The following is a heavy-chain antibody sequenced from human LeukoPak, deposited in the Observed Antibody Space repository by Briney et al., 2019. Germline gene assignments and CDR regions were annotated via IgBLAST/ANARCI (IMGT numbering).Heavy chain of an antibody. V-gene: IGHV3-33*01. D-gene: IGHD3-3*01. J-gene: IGHJ4*02. CDR1: GFTFSSYG. CDR3: ARDGRGYYIDY. Sequence: GGSLRLSCAASGFTFSSYGMHWVRQAPGKRLEWVAVIWYDGSNKYYADSVKGRFTISRDNSKNTLYLQMNSLRAEDTAVYYCARDGRGYYIDYWGQGTLVTVSS. CDR2: IWYDGSNK.